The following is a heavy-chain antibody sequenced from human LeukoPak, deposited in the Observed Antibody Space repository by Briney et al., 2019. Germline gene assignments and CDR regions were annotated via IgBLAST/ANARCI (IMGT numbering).Heavy chain of an antibody. CDR3: ATHDYGGTSAFDY. Sequence: SETLSLTCVVSGGSISSGAFSWSWIRQPPGKGLEWIGYIYHTGSAYYNLSLKSRVTISLDRSKNQFSLRLCSVTAADTAVYFCATHDYGGTSAFDYWGQGTLVTVSS. CDR1: GGSISSGAFS. CDR2: IYHTGSA. D-gene: IGHD4-23*01. J-gene: IGHJ4*02. V-gene: IGHV4-30-2*01.